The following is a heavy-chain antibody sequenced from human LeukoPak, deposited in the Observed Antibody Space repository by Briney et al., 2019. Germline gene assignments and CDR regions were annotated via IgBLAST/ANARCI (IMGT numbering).Heavy chain of an antibody. D-gene: IGHD4-11*01. CDR2: IYDSGNT. Sequence: SETLSLTCTVSGGSVSSSSYYWGWIRQPPGKGLELIGSIYDSGNTYYNPTLKSRVAQSVDTSKNQFSLKLSSVTAADTAVYYCAGVTTTTRVGMDVWGQGTTATVSS. CDR3: AGVTTTTRVGMDV. J-gene: IGHJ6*02. CDR1: GGSVSSSSYY. V-gene: IGHV4-39*01.